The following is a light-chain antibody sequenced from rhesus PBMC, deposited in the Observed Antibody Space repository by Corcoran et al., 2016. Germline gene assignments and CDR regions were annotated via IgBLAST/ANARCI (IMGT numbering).Light chain of an antibody. CDR3: QQYSNWPVT. V-gene: IGKV3S9*01. J-gene: IGKJ3*01. CDR1: QSVSSY. CDR2: GAS. Sequence: EIVMTQSPATLSLSPGERATLSCRASQSVSSYVAWYQQKPEQAPRLLIYGASSRATGIPDRFSGSGSGTDFTLTISSLEPEDFAVYYCQQYSNWPVTFGPGTKLDIK.